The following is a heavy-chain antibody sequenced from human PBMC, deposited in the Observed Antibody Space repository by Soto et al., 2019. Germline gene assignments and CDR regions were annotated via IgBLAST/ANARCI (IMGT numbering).Heavy chain of an antibody. Sequence: GESLKISCKGSGYSFTSYWIGWVRQMPGKGLEWMGIIYPGDSDTRYSPSFQGQVTISADKSISTAYLQWSSLKASDTAMYYCARSKDIVVVPARWFDPWGQGTLVTVS. D-gene: IGHD2-2*01. CDR1: GYSFTSYW. CDR2: IYPGDSDT. CDR3: ARSKDIVVVPARWFDP. J-gene: IGHJ5*02. V-gene: IGHV5-51*01.